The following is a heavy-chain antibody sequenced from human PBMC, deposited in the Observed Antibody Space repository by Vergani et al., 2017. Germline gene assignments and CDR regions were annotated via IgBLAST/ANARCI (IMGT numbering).Heavy chain of an antibody. Sequence: EVQLVESGGGLVQPGRSLRLSCAASGFTFDDYAMHWVRQAPGKGLEWVSGISWNSGSIGYADSVKGRFTISRDNAKNSLYLQMNSLRAEDTALYYCAKADWLVPAAIRAGGQGTLVTVSS. V-gene: IGHV3-9*01. J-gene: IGHJ4*02. CDR2: ISWNSGSI. CDR1: GFTFDDYA. CDR3: AKADWLVPAAIRA. D-gene: IGHD2-2*01.